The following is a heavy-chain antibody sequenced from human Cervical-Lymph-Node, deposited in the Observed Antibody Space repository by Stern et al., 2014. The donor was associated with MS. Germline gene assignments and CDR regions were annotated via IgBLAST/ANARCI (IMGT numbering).Heavy chain of an antibody. CDR3: ANLIAAQSRRDAFDL. Sequence: QVQLVQSGGGVVQPGRSLTLSCAASGFTFTNYGIHWVRQAPGKGLEWVAVISYNGNDQYYADSVKGRFTISRDNSNNMVYLQMSGLRPGDTAVYFCANLIAAQSRRDAFDLWGQGTMVFVSS. CDR2: ISYNGNDQ. D-gene: IGHD6-6*01. J-gene: IGHJ3*01. CDR1: GFTFTNYG. V-gene: IGHV3-30*18.